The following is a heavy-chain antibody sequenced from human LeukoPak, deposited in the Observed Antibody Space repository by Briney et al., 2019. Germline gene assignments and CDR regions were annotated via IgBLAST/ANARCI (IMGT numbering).Heavy chain of an antibody. Sequence: PGGSLRLSCAASGFTFSSYAMSWVRQAPGKGLEWVSAISGSGSTTYYVDSLKGRFTISRDNFKNTLYLQMNSLRAEDTAIYYCAITTVTSLGENSYWGQGTLVTVSS. D-gene: IGHD4-17*01. J-gene: IGHJ4*02. CDR2: ISGSGSTT. CDR1: GFTFSSYA. V-gene: IGHV3-23*01. CDR3: AITTVTSLGENSY.